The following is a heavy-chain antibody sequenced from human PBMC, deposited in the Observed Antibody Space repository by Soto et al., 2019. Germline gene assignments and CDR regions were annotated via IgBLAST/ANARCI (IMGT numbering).Heavy chain of an antibody. Sequence: SETLSLTCTVSGGSISSYYWSWIRQPPGKGLEWIGYIYYSGSTNYNPSLKSRVTISVDTSKNQFSLKLSSVTAADTAVYYCARELSGYSSSWYYYYMDVWGKGTTVTVSS. CDR1: GGSISSYY. CDR3: ARELSGYSSSWYYYYMDV. V-gene: IGHV4-59*01. CDR2: IYYSGST. D-gene: IGHD6-13*01. J-gene: IGHJ6*03.